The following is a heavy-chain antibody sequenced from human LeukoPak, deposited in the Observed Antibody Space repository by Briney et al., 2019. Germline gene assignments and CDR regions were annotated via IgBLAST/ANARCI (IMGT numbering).Heavy chain of an antibody. CDR1: GFTFRSYE. CDR2: ISGGGEST. CDR3: ARRSGRRYEY. Sequence: GGSLRHSCAASGFTFRSYEMSWVRHAPGRGLEWVSHISGGGESTVYPDAVKGRFTISRDNAKNSLYLQMNSLRVEDTGVYYCARRSGRRYEYWGQGVLVTVSP. V-gene: IGHV3-48*03. J-gene: IGHJ4*02. D-gene: IGHD5-24*01.